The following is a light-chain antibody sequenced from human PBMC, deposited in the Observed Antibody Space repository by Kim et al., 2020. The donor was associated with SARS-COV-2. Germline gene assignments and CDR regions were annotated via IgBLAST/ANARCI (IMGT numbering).Light chain of an antibody. J-gene: IGLJ3*02. CDR2: VNIDGSH. Sequence: QLVLTQSPSASASLGASVRLTCTLSSGHNNYAIAWHQQQPGKGPRFLMKVNIDGSHTKGDGVPDRFSGSSSGAERYLTISSLHSEDEADYYCQTWGAAIVFGGGTQLTVL. CDR3: QTWGAAIV. CDR1: SGHNNYA. V-gene: IGLV4-69*01.